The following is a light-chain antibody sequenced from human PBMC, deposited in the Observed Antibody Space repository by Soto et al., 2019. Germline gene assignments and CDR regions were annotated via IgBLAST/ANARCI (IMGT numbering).Light chain of an antibody. CDR1: QGISSY. Sequence: VIWMTQSPSLLSASTGDRVTISCRMSQGISSYLAWYQQKPGKAPELLIYAASTLQSGVPLRFRGSGSGTEFALTIPSLQADDIATYYCQQYETYFRTFGQGTKVDIK. V-gene: IGKV1D-8*03. CDR3: QQYETYFRT. CDR2: AAS. J-gene: IGKJ1*01.